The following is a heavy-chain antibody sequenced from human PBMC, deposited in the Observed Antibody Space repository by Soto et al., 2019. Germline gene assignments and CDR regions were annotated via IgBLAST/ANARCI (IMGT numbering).Heavy chain of an antibody. CDR3: ARAVGYDFWSGYYFDYYYYYGMDV. D-gene: IGHD3-3*01. CDR1: GFTFRSYA. Sequence: GGSLRLSCAASGFTFRSYAMHWVRQAPGTRLEWVAVISYDGSNKYSADSVKGRFTISRDNSKNTLYLQMNSLRAEDTAVYYCARAVGYDFWSGYYFDYYYYYGMDVWGQGT. J-gene: IGHJ6*02. CDR2: ISYDGSNK. V-gene: IGHV3-30-3*01.